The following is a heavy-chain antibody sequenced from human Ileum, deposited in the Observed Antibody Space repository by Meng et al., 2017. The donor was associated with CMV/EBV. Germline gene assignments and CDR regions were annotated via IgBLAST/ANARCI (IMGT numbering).Heavy chain of an antibody. CDR1: GFTFRSYA. V-gene: IGHV3-23*01. D-gene: IGHD6-19*01. Sequence: SCAASGFTFRSYAISWVPQAPGKGLEWVSAISTTHTYYAASVKDLFIISRDNSNNILYLHMDSLRAEDSAIYYCAKDLIAVVGAKADYWGHGTLVTVSS. CDR2: ISTTHT. J-gene: IGHJ4*01. CDR3: AKDLIAVVGAKADY.